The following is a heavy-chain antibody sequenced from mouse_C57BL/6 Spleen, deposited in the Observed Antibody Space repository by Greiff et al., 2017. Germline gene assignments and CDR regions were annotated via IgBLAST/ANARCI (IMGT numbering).Heavy chain of an antibody. CDR1: GYTFTSYW. Sequence: QVQLKQPGAELVKPGASVKVSCKASGYTFTSYWMHWVKQRPGQGLEWIGRIHPSDSDTNYNQKFKGKATLTVDKSSSTAYMQLSSLTSEDSAVYYCAIGDYLAWFAYWGQGTLVTVSA. CDR2: IHPSDSDT. J-gene: IGHJ3*01. V-gene: IGHV1-74*01. CDR3: AIGDYLAWFAY. D-gene: IGHD2-4*01.